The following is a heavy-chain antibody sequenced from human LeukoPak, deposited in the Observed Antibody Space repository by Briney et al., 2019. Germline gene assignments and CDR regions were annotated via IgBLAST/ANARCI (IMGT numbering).Heavy chain of an antibody. Sequence: SETLSLTCTVSGGSISSGSYYWSWIRQPAGKGLEWIGRIYTSGSTNYNPSLKSRVTISVDTSKNQFSLKLSSVTAADTAVYYCAIVGVATHYYYYYMDVWGKGTTVTVSS. CDR1: GGSISSGSYY. D-gene: IGHD5-12*01. V-gene: IGHV4-61*02. CDR3: AIVGVATHYYYYYMDV. CDR2: IYTSGST. J-gene: IGHJ6*03.